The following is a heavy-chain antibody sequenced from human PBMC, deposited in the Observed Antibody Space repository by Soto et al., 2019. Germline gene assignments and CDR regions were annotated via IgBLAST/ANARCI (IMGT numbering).Heavy chain of an antibody. D-gene: IGHD3-16*01. CDR1: GFTFSSYA. J-gene: IGHJ5*01. V-gene: IGHV3-23*01. CDR2: ISGSGGST. Sequence: GGSLRLSCAASGFTFSSYAMSWVRQAPGKGLEWVSAISGSGGSTYYADSVKGRFTISRDNSKNTLYLQMNSLRAEDTAVYYCAKDAVVVHPVGVTLGGWVWFDFSGQGPLVTVSS. CDR3: AKDAVVVHPVGVTLGGWVWFDF.